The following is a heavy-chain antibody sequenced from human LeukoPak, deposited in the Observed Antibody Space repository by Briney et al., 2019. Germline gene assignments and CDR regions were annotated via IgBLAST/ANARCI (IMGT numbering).Heavy chain of an antibody. CDR1: GFTFSSYA. CDR2: ISGSGGST. D-gene: IGHD3-9*01. Sequence: GGSLRLSCAASGFTFSSYAMNWVRQAPGKGLEWVSGISGSGGSTYYADSVKGRFTISRDNAKNSLYLQMNSLRAEDTAVYYCARVDTPVKHWGQGTLVTVSS. J-gene: IGHJ4*02. V-gene: IGHV3-23*01. CDR3: ARVDTPVKH.